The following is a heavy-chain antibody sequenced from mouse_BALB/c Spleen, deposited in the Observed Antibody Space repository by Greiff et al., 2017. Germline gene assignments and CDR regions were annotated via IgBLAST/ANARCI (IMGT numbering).Heavy chain of an antibody. D-gene: IGHD2-1*01. CDR3: ARGIYYGNYGAMDY. CDR2: IWAGGST. V-gene: IGHV2-9*02. CDR1: GFSLTSYG. J-gene: IGHJ4*01. Sequence: QVQLQQSGPGLVAPSQSLSITCTVSGFSLTSYGVHWVRQPPGKGLEWLGVIWAGGSTNYNSALMSRLSISKDNSKSQVFLKMNSLQTDDTAMYYCARGIYYGNYGAMDYWGQGTSVTVSS.